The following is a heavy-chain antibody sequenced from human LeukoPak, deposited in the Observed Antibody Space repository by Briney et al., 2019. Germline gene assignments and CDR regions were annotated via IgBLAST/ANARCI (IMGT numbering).Heavy chain of an antibody. CDR3: AREEMGGTTRSGALT. CDR2: ISGNTSYI. D-gene: IGHD1-14*01. CDR1: GFSLFNS. Sequence: GGSLRLSCVASGFSLFNSINWVRQAPGKGLEWVSSISGNTSYIYYADSVKGRFTISRDNAENSLYLQMNSLRAEDTAVYYCAREEMGGTTRSGALTWGQGTLVTVSS. J-gene: IGHJ5*02. V-gene: IGHV3-21*01.